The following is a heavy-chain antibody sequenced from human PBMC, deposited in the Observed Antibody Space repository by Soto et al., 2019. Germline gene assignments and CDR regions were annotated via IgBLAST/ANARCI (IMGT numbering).Heavy chain of an antibody. CDR2: IYYSGST. CDR1: GGSISSGGYY. CDR3: ARAPRSLYGMDV. J-gene: IGHJ6*02. V-gene: IGHV4-31*03. Sequence: SETLSLTCTVSGGSISSGGYYWSWIRQHPGKGLEWIGYIYYSGSTYYNPSLKSRVTISVDTSKNQFSLKLSSVTAADTAVYYCARAPRSLYGMDVWGQGTTVTVSS.